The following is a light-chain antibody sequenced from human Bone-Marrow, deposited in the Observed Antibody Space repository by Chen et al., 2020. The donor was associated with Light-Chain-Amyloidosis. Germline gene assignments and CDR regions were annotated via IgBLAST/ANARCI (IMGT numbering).Light chain of an antibody. Sequence: DIVMTQSPDSLAVSLGARATINCKSTQSVLSTSNNKNYIAWYQQKPGQPPKLLVSWASMRESGVPDRLSGSGSGTDFTLTISSLQAEDVAVYYCQQYLSAPLTVGGGTKVEIK. CDR3: QQYLSAPLT. J-gene: IGKJ4*01. CDR2: WAS. V-gene: IGKV4-1*01. CDR1: QSVLSTSNNKNY.